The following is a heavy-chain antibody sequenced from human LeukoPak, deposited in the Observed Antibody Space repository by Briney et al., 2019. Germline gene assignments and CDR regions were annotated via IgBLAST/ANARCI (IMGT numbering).Heavy chain of an antibody. Sequence: ASVKVSCKAPGYTFTSYYMHWVRQASGKGLEWVGRIRSKVNSNATAYAASVKGRFTISRDDSKNTAYLQMNSLKTEDTAVYYCISPKADYWGQGTLVTVSS. J-gene: IGHJ4*02. CDR2: IRSKVNSNAT. CDR1: GYTFTSYY. V-gene: IGHV3-73*01. CDR3: ISPKADY.